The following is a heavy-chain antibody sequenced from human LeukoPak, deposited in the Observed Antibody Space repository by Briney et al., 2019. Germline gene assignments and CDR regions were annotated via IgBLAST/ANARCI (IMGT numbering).Heavy chain of an antibody. Sequence: SVKVSCKASGGTFSSYAISWVRQAPGQGLEWMGRIIPILGIANYAQKFQGRVTITADKSTSTAYMELSSLRSEDTAVYYCASPLETYYYDSSGYSLDYWGQGTLVTVSS. CDR3: ASPLETYYYDSSGYSLDY. CDR1: GGTFSSYA. D-gene: IGHD3-22*01. J-gene: IGHJ4*02. V-gene: IGHV1-69*04. CDR2: IIPILGIA.